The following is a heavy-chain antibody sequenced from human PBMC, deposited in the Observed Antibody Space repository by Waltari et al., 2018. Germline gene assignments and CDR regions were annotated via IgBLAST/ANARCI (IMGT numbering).Heavy chain of an antibody. Sequence: QVQLVQSGAEVKRPGASVKVSCKAFGYTFTDDYIHWVRQAPGQGLEWMGWINPDTGGVKYEEKFRGRVTMTRDTSINTAYLELSSLRSDDTAMYFCARDQKMNLWGQGTLVTVSS. CDR1: GYTFTDDY. CDR3: ARDQKMNL. V-gene: IGHV1-2*02. CDR2: INPDTGGV. J-gene: IGHJ4*02.